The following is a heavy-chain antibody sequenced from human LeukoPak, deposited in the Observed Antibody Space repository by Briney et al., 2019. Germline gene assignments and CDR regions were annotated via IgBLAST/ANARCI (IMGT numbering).Heavy chain of an antibody. D-gene: IGHD3-22*01. CDR2: IYYSGST. J-gene: IGHJ4*02. CDR3: ASYDSSGYYSLDY. Sequence: SETLSLTCTVSGGSISSGGYYWSWLRQHQGKGLEWIGYIYYSGSTYYNPSLKSRVTISVDTSKNQFSLKLSSVTAADTAVYYCASYDSSGYYSLDYWGQGTLVTVSS. V-gene: IGHV4-31*03. CDR1: GGSISSGGYY.